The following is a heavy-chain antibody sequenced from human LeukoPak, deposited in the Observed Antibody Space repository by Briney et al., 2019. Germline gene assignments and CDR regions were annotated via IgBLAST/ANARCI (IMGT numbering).Heavy chain of an antibody. V-gene: IGHV1-69*13. CDR2: IIPIFGTA. CDR3: AREGGEYCSSTSCPFDY. D-gene: IGHD2-2*01. CDR1: GGTFSSNA. Sequence: SVKVSCKASGGTFSSNAISWVRQAPGQGLEWMGGIIPIFGTANYAQKFQGRVTITADESTSTAYMELSSLRSEDTAVYYCAREGGEYCSSTSCPFDYWGQGTLVTVSS. J-gene: IGHJ4*02.